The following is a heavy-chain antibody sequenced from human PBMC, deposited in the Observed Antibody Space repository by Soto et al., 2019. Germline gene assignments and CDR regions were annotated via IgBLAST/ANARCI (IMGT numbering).Heavy chain of an antibody. Sequence: SGPTLVKPTQTLTLTCTFSGFSLSTSGVGVGWIRQPPGKALEWLALIYWNDQKRYSPSLTSRLSITKDTSKNQVVLTMTNMDPEDTATYYCARAEGCGGGRCTVVNRFDPWGQGTLVTVSS. V-gene: IGHV2-5*01. CDR1: GFSLSTSGVG. J-gene: IGHJ5*02. CDR2: IYWNDQK. CDR3: ARAEGCGGGRCTVVNRFDP. D-gene: IGHD2-21*01.